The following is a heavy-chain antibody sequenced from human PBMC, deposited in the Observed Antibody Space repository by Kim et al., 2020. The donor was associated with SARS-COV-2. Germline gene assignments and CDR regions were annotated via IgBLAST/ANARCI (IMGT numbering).Heavy chain of an antibody. CDR3: AREWSSGYYTGWIDY. V-gene: IGHV3-48*04. D-gene: IGHD3-22*01. Sequence: GGSLRLSCAASGFTFSSYSMNWVRQAPGKGLEWVSYISSSSSTIYYADSVKGRFTISRDNAKNSLYLQMNSLRAEDTAVYYCAREWSSGYYTGWIDYWGQGTLVTVSS. CDR2: ISSSSSTI. CDR1: GFTFSSYS. J-gene: IGHJ4*02.